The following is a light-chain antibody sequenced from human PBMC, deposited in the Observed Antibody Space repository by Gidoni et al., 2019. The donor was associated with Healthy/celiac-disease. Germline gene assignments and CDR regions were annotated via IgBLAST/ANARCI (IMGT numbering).Light chain of an antibody. CDR1: HGISSY. J-gene: IGKJ2*01. CDR3: EQYYSYPRT. V-gene: IGKV1-8*01. CDR2: AAS. Sequence: AIRMTQSPSSFSASTGDRVTSTCRASHGISSYLASYQQKPGKAPKLLIYAASTVQNGVTSRFSGSGSGKDCTLTISCLQSEDFPTYYCEQYYSYPRTFGQGTKLEIK.